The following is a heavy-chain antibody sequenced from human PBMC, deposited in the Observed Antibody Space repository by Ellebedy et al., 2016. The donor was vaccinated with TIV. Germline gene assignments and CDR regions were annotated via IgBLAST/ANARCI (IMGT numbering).Heavy chain of an antibody. CDR1: GYTFTNYG. CDR3: ARTGSGSYSTGWNFDL. CDR2: ISAYSGNR. D-gene: IGHD3-10*01. J-gene: IGHJ2*01. Sequence: AASVKVSCKTSGYTFTNYGISWVRQAPGQGLEWMGWISAYSGNRSYAPSLQGRVTVTTDISTSTAYMELRSLRPDDTAVYYCARTGSGSYSTGWNFDLWGRGTLVTVSS. V-gene: IGHV1-18*01.